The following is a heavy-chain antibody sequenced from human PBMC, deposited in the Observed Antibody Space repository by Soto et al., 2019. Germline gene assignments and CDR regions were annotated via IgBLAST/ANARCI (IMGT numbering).Heavy chain of an antibody. D-gene: IGHD5-18*01. J-gene: IGHJ4*02. CDR2: ISSNGGST. CDR1: GFTFSSYP. V-gene: IGHV3-64*01. Sequence: GGSLRLSCAASGFTFSSYPMHWVRQAPGKGLEYVSAISSNGGSTYYANSVKDRFTISRDNSKNTLYLQMGSLRAEDMAAYYCARDSGGYTYGPGYWGQGSLVTVSS. CDR3: ARDSGGYTYGPGY.